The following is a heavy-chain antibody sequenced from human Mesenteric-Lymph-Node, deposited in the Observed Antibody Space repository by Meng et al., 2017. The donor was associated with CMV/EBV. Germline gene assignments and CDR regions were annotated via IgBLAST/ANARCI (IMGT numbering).Heavy chain of an antibody. CDR2: MSPDGSRK. J-gene: IGHJ3*02. D-gene: IGHD6-19*01. Sequence: GESLKISCVASEFTISYNYMSWVRQAPGKGLEWVANMSPDGSRKNYVDSVTGRFTVSGDKAKNSVYLHMNSLRAEDTAVYYCVRDPGAGSDKSGWYDVFDIWGPGTMVTVSS. V-gene: IGHV3-7*01. CDR3: VRDPGAGSDKSGWYDVFDI. CDR1: EFTISYNY.